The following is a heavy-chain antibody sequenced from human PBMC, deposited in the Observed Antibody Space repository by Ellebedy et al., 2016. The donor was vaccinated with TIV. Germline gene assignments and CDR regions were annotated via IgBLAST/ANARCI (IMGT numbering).Heavy chain of an antibody. CDR2: VFASRST. D-gene: IGHD3-22*01. J-gene: IGHJ4*02. CDR1: GDSISNYQ. CDR3: AREIVPYSGYLDY. Sequence: MPSETLSLTCTVSGDSISNYQWSWIRQPAGKGLEWIGRVFASRSTNYNPSLKSRVTISLDTSKNQFSLELSSVTAADTAVYYCAREIVPYSGYLDYWGQGTLVTVSS. V-gene: IGHV4-4*07.